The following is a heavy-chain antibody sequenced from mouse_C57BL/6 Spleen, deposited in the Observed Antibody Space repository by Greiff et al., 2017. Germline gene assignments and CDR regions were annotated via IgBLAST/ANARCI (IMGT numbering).Heavy chain of an antibody. CDR1: GFNIKDDY. V-gene: IGHV14-4*01. CDR3: TLYYGSSYRYFDV. J-gene: IGHJ1*03. D-gene: IGHD1-1*01. Sequence: VQLKESGAELVRPGASVKLSCTASGFNIKDDYMHWVRQRPEQGLEWIGWIDPENGDTEYASKVKGKGTITADTSSNTAYLQLSSLTSEDTAVYYCTLYYGSSYRYFDVWRTGTTVTVSS. CDR2: IDPENGDT.